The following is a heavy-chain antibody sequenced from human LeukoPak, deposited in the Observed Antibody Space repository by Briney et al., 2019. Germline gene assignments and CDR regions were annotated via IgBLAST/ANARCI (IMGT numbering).Heavy chain of an antibody. CDR3: AREGSYDSSDYAPDY. CDR2: ISSSSSYI. CDR1: GFTFSSYS. Sequence: GGSLRLSCAASGFTFSSYSMNWVRQAPGKGLEWVSSISSSSSYIYYADSVKGRFTISRDNAKNSLYLQMNSLRAEDTAVYYCAREGSYDSSDYAPDYWGQGTLVTVSS. D-gene: IGHD3-22*01. V-gene: IGHV3-21*01. J-gene: IGHJ4*02.